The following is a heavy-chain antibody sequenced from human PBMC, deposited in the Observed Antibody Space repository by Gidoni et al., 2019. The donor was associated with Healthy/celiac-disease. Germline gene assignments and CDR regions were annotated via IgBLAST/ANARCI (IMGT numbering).Heavy chain of an antibody. CDR1: AYTFTGYY. J-gene: IGHJ3*02. CDR2: INPNSGGT. D-gene: IGHD2-15*01. V-gene: IGHV1-2*04. CDR3: ARDGGSSPVDAFDI. Sequence: QVQLVQSGAAVKKPGASVKVSCTASAYTFTGYYMHWVRQAPGQGLEWMGWINPNSGGTNYAQKFQGWVTMTRDTSISTAYMELSRLRSDDTAVYYCARDGGSSPVDAFDIWGQGTMVTVSS.